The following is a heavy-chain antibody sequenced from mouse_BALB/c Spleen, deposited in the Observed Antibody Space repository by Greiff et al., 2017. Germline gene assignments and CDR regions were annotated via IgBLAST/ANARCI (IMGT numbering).Heavy chain of an antibody. J-gene: IGHJ4*01. CDR1: GYTFTSYW. Sequence: QVQLKQSGAELAKPGASVKMSCKASGYTFTSYWMHWVKQRPGQGLEWIGYINPSTGYTEYNQKFKDKATLTADKSSSTAYMQLSSLTSEDSAVYYCARPFYDGYPPYAMDYWGQGTSVTVSS. V-gene: IGHV1-7*01. CDR2: INPSTGYT. CDR3: ARPFYDGYPPYAMDY. D-gene: IGHD2-3*01.